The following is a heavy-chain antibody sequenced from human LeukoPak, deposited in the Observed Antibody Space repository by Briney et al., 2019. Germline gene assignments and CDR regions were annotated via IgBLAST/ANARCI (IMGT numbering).Heavy chain of an antibody. CDR1: GFTFSRYS. J-gene: IGHJ3*02. CDR3: ARGSRFGVVERDAFDI. Sequence: GGSLRLSCAASGFTFSRYSMNWVRQAPGKGLEWISSISISSNYIYYTDSVKGRFTISRDNAKNSLYLQMNSLRAEDTAVYYCARGSRFGVVERDAFDIWGQGTMVTVSS. CDR2: ISISSNYI. D-gene: IGHD3-3*01. V-gene: IGHV3-21*01.